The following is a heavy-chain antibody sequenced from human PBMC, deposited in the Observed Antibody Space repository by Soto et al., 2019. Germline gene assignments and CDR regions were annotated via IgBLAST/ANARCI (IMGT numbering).Heavy chain of an antibody. V-gene: IGHV1-69*06. CDR2: IIPIFGTA. Sequence: ASVKVSCKASGGTFSSYAISWVRQAPGQGLEWMGGIIPIFGTANYAQKFQGRVTITADKSTSTAYMELSSLRSEDTAVYYCASVWSGYYLYYFDYWGQGTLVTVSS. J-gene: IGHJ4*02. D-gene: IGHD3-3*01. CDR3: ASVWSGYYLYYFDY. CDR1: GGTFSSYA.